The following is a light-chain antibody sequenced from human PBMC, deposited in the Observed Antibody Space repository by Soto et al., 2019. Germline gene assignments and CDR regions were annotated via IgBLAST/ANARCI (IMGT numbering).Light chain of an antibody. J-gene: IGKJ1*01. CDR2: GAS. Sequence: DIQMTQSPSSLSASVGDRVTITCQASQGISKYLNWYQQKPGKAPKLLIYGASNLETGVPPRFSGSGSGTHFTFTISSLQPEDIATYYCQQYDYVPRTLGQGTKVEIK. CDR1: QGISKY. V-gene: IGKV1-33*01. CDR3: QQYDYVPRT.